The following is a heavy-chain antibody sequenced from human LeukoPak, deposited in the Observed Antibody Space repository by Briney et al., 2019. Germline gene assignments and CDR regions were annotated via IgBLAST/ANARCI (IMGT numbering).Heavy chain of an antibody. D-gene: IGHD2-2*01. J-gene: IGHJ3*02. CDR3: ARDLGDCSSTSCIWPGAFDI. CDR2: IKQDGREK. V-gene: IGHV3-7*01. Sequence: GGSLRLSCAASGFTFSRYWMSWVRQAPGKGLEWVANIKQDGREKYYVDSVKGRFTISRDNAKKSLYLQMNSLRAEDTALYYCARDLGDCSSTSCIWPGAFDIWGQGTLVTVPS. CDR1: GFTFSRYW.